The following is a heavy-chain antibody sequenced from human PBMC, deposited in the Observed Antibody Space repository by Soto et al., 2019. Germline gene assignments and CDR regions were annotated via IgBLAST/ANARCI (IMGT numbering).Heavy chain of an antibody. CDR2: ISSSSSYI. CDR3: ARAGEAALRRYYMDV. D-gene: IGHD3-16*01. J-gene: IGHJ6*03. Sequence: GGSLRLSCAASGFTFSSYSMNWVRQAPGKGLEWVSSISSSSSYIYYADSVKGRFTISRDNAKNSLYLQMNSLRAEDTAVYYCARAGEAALRRYYMDVWGKGTTVTVSS. V-gene: IGHV3-21*01. CDR1: GFTFSSYS.